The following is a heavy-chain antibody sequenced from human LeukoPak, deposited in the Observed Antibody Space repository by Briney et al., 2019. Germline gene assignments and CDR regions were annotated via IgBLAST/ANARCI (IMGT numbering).Heavy chain of an antibody. V-gene: IGHV4-34*01. D-gene: IGHD1-26*01. CDR3: ARVPLIGSYYFDY. CDR2: INHSGST. Sequence: SETLSLTCAVYGGSFSGYYWSWIRQPPGKGLEWIGEINHSGSTNYNPSLKSRVTISVDTSKNQFSLKLSSVTAADTAVYYCARVPLIGSYYFDYWGQGTLVTVSS. J-gene: IGHJ4*02. CDR1: GGSFSGYY.